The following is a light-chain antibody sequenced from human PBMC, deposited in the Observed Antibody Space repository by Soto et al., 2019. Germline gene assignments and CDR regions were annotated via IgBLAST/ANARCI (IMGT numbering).Light chain of an antibody. V-gene: IGLV2-11*01. Sequence: QSALTQPRSVSGSPGQSVTISCTGTDSDVGGYNYVSWYQQYPGEAPKRMIYDVTKRPSGVPDRFSGAKSGNTASLTISGLQPEDEADYYCCSYGSSYAPYVFGTGTKLTVL. CDR2: DVT. CDR3: CSYGSSYAPYV. J-gene: IGLJ1*01. CDR1: DSDVGGYNY.